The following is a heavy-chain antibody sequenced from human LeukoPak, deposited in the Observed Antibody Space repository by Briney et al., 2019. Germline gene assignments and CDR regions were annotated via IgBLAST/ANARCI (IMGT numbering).Heavy chain of an antibody. D-gene: IGHD4-11*01. J-gene: IGHJ3*02. V-gene: IGHV3-48*02. CDR3: ARDTDYAFDI. CDR2: ITSSSSIT. CDR1: GFTFSSYS. Sequence: GGSLILSCAASGFTFSSYSMNWVRQAPGKGLEWVSYITSSSSITDYADSVKGRFTISRDNAKNSLSLQLNSLRDEDTAVYYCARDTDYAFDIWGQGTMVTVSS.